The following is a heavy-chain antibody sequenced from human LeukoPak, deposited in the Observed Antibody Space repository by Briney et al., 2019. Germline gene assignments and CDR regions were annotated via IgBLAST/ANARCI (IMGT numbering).Heavy chain of an antibody. J-gene: IGHJ4*02. CDR2: VSSDGSIT. D-gene: IGHD3-3*01. Sequence: PGGSLRLSCAASGFTFRSYNMHWVRQAPGKGLVWVSRVSSDGSITDYTDSVKGRFTISRDNAKNTLYLQMNSLRAEDTAMYYCVRAVGGNDGRTFGYWAQGTLVTVSS. V-gene: IGHV3-74*01. CDR1: GFTFRSYN. CDR3: VRAVGGNDGRTFGY.